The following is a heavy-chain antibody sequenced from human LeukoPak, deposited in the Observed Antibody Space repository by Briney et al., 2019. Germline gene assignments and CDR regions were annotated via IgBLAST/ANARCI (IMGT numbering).Heavy chain of an antibody. V-gene: IGHV3-48*03. CDR1: EFTFSKYG. Sequence: PGGSLRLSCAASEFTFSKYGMHWVRQAPGKGLEWLSYVSSGGTITYYADSMKGRITISRDNAKNSVYLQMNSLTAEDTAVYYCARISSGRYYFDYWGQGILVTVSS. D-gene: IGHD6-19*01. CDR2: VSSGGTIT. CDR3: ARISSGRYYFDY. J-gene: IGHJ4*02.